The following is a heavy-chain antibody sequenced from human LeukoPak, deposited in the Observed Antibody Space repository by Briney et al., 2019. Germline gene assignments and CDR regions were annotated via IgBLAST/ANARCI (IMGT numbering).Heavy chain of an antibody. D-gene: IGHD3-3*01. CDR1: GGSISSYY. CDR2: IYYSGST. Sequence: SETLSLTSTGSGGSISSYYWSWLRQPLGKGLEWLGYIYYSGSTNYNPSLKSRVTISVDTSKNQFSLKLSSVTAADTAVYYCARVGVEFLDAFDIWGQGTMVTVSS. V-gene: IGHV4-59*01. CDR3: ARVGVEFLDAFDI. J-gene: IGHJ3*02.